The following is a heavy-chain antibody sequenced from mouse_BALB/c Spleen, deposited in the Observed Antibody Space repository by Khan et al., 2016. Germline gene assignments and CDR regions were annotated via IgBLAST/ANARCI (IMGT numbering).Heavy chain of an antibody. V-gene: IGHV3-2*02. CDR1: GYSITSDYA. CDR2: ISYSGST. J-gene: IGHJ3*01. D-gene: IGHD3-2*01. Sequence: EVQLQESGPGLVKPSQSLSLTCTVTGYSITSDYAWNWIRQFPGNKLEWMGYISYSGSTSYNPSLKSRISITRDTSKNQFFLQLNSMTTEDTATYYCADSSGYVFAYWGQGTLVTVSA. CDR3: ADSSGYVFAY.